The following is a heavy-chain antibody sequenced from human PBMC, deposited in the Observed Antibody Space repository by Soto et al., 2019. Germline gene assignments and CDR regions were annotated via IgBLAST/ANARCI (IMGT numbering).Heavy chain of an antibody. CDR1: GYTFTRYC. D-gene: IGHD6-19*01. CDR2: INPSGGST. CDR3: VRDREMAATQIPDY. Sequence: GASVKVSCKASGYTFTRYCMHWVRQAPGQGLEWMGIINPSGGSTSYAQKFQGRVTMTRDTSTNTVYMELSSLRSGDTAFYYCVRDREMAATQIPDYWGQGTLVTVSS. J-gene: IGHJ4*02. V-gene: IGHV1-46*01.